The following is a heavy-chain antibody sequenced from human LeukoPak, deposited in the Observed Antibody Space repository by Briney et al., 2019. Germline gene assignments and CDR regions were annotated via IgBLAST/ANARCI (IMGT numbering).Heavy chain of an antibody. CDR1: GFTFSSSG. J-gene: IGHJ4*02. D-gene: IGHD3-9*01. CDR3: AKDGGLITHTTWFLFDC. Sequence: PGGSLRLSCVAPGFTFSSSGIHSVRQAPGKGLEWVAPISYDGRNKFYADSVKGRFTISRDNYKNTMYLQMKSLKGEDTALYYCAKDGGLITHTTWFLFDCWGQGTLVTVSS. CDR2: ISYDGRNK. V-gene: IGHV3-30*18.